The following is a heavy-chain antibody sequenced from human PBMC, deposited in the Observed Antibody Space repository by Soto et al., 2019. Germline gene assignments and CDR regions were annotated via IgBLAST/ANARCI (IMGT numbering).Heavy chain of an antibody. Sequence: QVQLQEPGPGLVKPSQTLSLTCTVSGGSISSGGYYWSWIRQHSGKGLEWIGSIYYSGSTYYNPSLKSRVTISVDTSKNQFSLKLSSVTAADTAVYYCARALTTVTLFNPWGQGTLVTVSS. V-gene: IGHV4-31*03. D-gene: IGHD4-17*01. J-gene: IGHJ5*02. CDR3: ARALTTVTLFNP. CDR1: GGSISSGGYY. CDR2: IYYSGST.